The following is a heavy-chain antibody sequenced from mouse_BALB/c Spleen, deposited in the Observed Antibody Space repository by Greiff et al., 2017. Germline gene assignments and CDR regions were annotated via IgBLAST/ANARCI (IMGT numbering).Heavy chain of an antibody. J-gene: IGHJ4*01. CDR1: GYSFTSYW. V-gene: IGHV1S126*01. D-gene: IGHD2-3*01. Sequence: QVQLQQSGPQLVRPGASVKISCKASGYSFTSYWMHWVKQRPGQGLEWIGMIDPSDSETRLNQKFKDKATLTVDKSSSTAYMQLSSPTSEDSAVYYCARSYDGYGAMDYWGQGTSVTVSS. CDR2: IDPSDSET. CDR3: ARSYDGYGAMDY.